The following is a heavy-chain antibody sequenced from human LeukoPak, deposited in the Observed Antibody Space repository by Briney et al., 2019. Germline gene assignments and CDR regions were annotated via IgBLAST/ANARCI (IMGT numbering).Heavy chain of an antibody. CDR3: ARSRSGNPRFGRAFDI. Sequence: GASVKVSCKASGYTFTGYYMHWVRQAPGQGLEWMGWINPNSGGTNYAQKFQGRDTKTRDTSISTAYMELSRLRSDDTAVYYCARSRSGNPRFGRAFDIWGQGTMVTVSS. CDR1: GYTFTGYY. J-gene: IGHJ3*02. CDR2: INPNSGGT. V-gene: IGHV1-2*02. D-gene: IGHD3/OR15-3a*01.